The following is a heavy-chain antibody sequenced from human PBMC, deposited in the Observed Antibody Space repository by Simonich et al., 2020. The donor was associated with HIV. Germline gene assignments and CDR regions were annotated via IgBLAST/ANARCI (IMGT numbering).Heavy chain of an antibody. V-gene: IGHV4-34*01. Sequence: QVHLQQWGAGLLKPSETLSLTCAVYGGSFSGYYWDWIRQPPGKGLEWIGEIDHSESTNYNPSPKSRVTISVDTSKNQFSLKLSSVTAADTAVYYCARRSGYDLDYWGQGTLVTVSS. CDR1: GGSFSGYY. CDR2: IDHSEST. D-gene: IGHD5-12*01. CDR3: ARRSGYDLDY. J-gene: IGHJ4*02.